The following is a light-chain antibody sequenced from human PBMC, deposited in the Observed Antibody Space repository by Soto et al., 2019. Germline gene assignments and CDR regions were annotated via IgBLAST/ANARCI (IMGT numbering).Light chain of an antibody. Sequence: DIQMTQSPSSLSASVGDRVTITSRASQDIRNYLAWYQQKPGKVPKLLIYAASTLQSGVPSRFSGSGSGTDFTLTISSLQPEDVASYYCQKYNSAPKTFGQGTKVEI. V-gene: IGKV1-27*01. J-gene: IGKJ1*01. CDR1: QDIRNY. CDR2: AAS. CDR3: QKYNSAPKT.